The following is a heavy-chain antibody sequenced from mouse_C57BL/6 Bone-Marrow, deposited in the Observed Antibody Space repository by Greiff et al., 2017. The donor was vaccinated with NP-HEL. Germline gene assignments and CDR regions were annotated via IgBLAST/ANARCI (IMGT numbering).Heavy chain of an antibody. J-gene: IGHJ4*01. Sequence: EVKLVESGGGLVKPGGSLKLSCAASGFTFSDYGMHWVRQAPEKGLEWVAYISSGSSTIYYADTVKGRFTISRDNAKNTLFLQMTSLRSEDTAMYYCARDGGSSPYYYAMDYWGQGTSVTVSS. CDR2: ISSGSSTI. D-gene: IGHD1-1*01. V-gene: IGHV5-17*01. CDR3: ARDGGSSPYYYAMDY. CDR1: GFTFSDYG.